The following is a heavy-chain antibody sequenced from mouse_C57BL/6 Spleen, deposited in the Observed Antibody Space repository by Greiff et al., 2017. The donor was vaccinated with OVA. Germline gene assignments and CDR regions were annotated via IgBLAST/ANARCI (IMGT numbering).Heavy chain of an antibody. Sequence: VQLKESGPELVKPGASVKMSCKASGYTFTDYNMHWVKQSHGKSLEWIGYINPNNGGTSYNQKFKGKATLTVNKSSSTAYMELRSLTSEDSAVYYCARGRDGLSGAMDYWGQGTSVTVSS. CDR1: GYTFTDYN. J-gene: IGHJ4*01. CDR2: INPNNGGT. CDR3: ARGRDGLSGAMDY. D-gene: IGHD6-5*01. V-gene: IGHV1-22*01.